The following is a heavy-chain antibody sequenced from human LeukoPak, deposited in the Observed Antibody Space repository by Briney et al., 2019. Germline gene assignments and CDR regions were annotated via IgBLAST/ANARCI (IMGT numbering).Heavy chain of an antibody. CDR2: IYHSGST. CDR3: ATAGGPTNWFDP. V-gene: IGHV4-4*02. D-gene: IGHD3-16*01. Sequence: PSGTLSLTCAVSAGSISSSNWWSWVRQPLGKGLEWIGEIYHSGSTNYNPSLKSRVTISVDKSKNQFSLKLSSVTAADTAVYYCATAGGPTNWFDPWGQGTLVTVSS. CDR1: AGSISSSNW. J-gene: IGHJ5*02.